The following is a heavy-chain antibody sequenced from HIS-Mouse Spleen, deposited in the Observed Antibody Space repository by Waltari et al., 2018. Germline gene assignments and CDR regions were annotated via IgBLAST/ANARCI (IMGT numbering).Heavy chain of an antibody. CDR2: IYYSGST. V-gene: IGHV4-39*07. Sequence: QLQLQESGPGLVKPSETLSLTCTVSGGSISSSSYYWGWIRQPPGKGLEWIGSIYYSGSTYYNPSLKSRVTISVDTSKNQFSLKLSSVTAADTAVYYCARDLRTAHPGADYYYYYGMDVWGQGTTVTVSS. D-gene: IGHD4-17*01. CDR1: GGSISSSSYY. J-gene: IGHJ6*02. CDR3: ARDLRTAHPGADYYYYYGMDV.